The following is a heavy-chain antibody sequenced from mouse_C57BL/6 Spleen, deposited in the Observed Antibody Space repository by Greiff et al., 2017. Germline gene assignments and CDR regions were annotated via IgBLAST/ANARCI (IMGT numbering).Heavy chain of an antibody. V-gene: IGHV6-3*01. CDR2: IRLKSDNYAT. J-gene: IGHJ3*01. Sequence: EVKVEESGGGLVQPGGSMKLSCVASGFTFSNYWMNWVRQSPEKGLEWVAQIRLKSDNYATHYAESVKGRFTISRDDSKSSVYLQMNNLMAEDTGIYYCTVGTGSWFAYWGQGTLVTVSA. CDR3: TVGTGSWFAY. D-gene: IGHD3-3*01. CDR1: GFTFSNYW.